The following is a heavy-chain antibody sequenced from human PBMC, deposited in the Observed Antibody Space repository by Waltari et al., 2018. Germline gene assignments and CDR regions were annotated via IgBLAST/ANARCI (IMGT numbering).Heavy chain of an antibody. D-gene: IGHD3-22*01. Sequence: EVQLLESGESLVQPGGSLSLSFVTSGFTFSSYVMNWVRQAPGMGLEWVSVISAGGGSTYYADFVRGRFTISRDNSKKTLYLQIHTLSAEDSAVYYCVKGYSSAWPDYIDSWGQGTLVTVSS. CDR2: ISAGGGST. V-gene: IGHV3-23*01. CDR3: VKGYSSAWPDYIDS. J-gene: IGHJ4*02. CDR1: GFTFSSYV.